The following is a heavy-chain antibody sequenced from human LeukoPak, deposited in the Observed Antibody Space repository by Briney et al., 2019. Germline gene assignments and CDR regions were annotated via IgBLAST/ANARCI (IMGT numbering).Heavy chain of an antibody. J-gene: IGHJ4*02. CDR1: GGTFSSYA. Sequence: SVKVSCKASGGTFSSYAISWVRQAPGQGLEWMGGIIPIFGTANYAQKFQGRVTITADESTSTAYMELSSLRSEDTAVYYCARESYPRGYCSSTSCPIAFDYWGQGTLVTVSS. D-gene: IGHD2-2*01. CDR3: ARESYPRGYCSSTSCPIAFDY. CDR2: IIPIFGTA. V-gene: IGHV1-69*13.